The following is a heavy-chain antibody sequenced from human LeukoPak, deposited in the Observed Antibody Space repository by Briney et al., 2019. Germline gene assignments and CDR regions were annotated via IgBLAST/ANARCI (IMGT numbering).Heavy chain of an antibody. CDR1: GFTFSSYS. D-gene: IGHD1/OR15-1a*01. CDR2: ISSSSSYI. Sequence: GGSLRLSCAASGFTFSSYSMNWVRQAPGKGLEWVSSISSSSSYIYYADSVKGRFTISRDNAKNTLYLQMNSLRAEDTAVYYCARDLANNLYYYYGMDVWGQGTTVTVSS. J-gene: IGHJ6*02. CDR3: ARDLANNLYYYYGMDV. V-gene: IGHV3-21*01.